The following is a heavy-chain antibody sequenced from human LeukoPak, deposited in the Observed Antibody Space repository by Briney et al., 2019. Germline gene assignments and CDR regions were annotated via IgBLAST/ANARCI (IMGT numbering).Heavy chain of an antibody. J-gene: IGHJ4*02. V-gene: IGHV4-39*01. CDR2: IYYSGST. Sequence: SETLSLTCTVSGGSISSSSYYWGWIRPPPGKGLEWIGSIYYSGSTYYNPSLKSRVTISVDTSKNQFSLKLSSVTAADTAVYYCARLTMVQGVIITDYFDYWGQGTLVTVSS. CDR3: ARLTMVQGVIITDYFDY. CDR1: GGSISSSSYY. D-gene: IGHD3-10*01.